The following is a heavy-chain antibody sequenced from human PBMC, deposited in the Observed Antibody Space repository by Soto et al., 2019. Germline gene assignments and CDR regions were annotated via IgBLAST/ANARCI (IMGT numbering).Heavy chain of an antibody. D-gene: IGHD2-15*01. CDR3: ARVYCSGGSCYGGYFYFDY. CDR1: GGTFSSYA. Sequence: SVKVSCKASGGTFSSYAISWVRQAPGQGLEWMGGIIPIFGTANYAQKLQGRVTITADESTSTAYMELSSLRSEDTAVYYCARVYCSGGSCYGGYFYFDYWGQGTLVTVSS. V-gene: IGHV1-69*13. CDR2: IIPIFGTA. J-gene: IGHJ4*02.